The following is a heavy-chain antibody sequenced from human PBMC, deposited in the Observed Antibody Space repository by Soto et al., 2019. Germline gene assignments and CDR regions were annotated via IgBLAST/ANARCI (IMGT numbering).Heavy chain of an antibody. J-gene: IGHJ5*02. CDR1: GYTFTSYA. CDR2: INAGNGNT. CDR3: ARDPMYFSGGSCYSPGNNWFDP. V-gene: IGHV1-3*01. Sequence: ASVKVSCKASGYTFTSYAMHWVRQAPGQRLEWMGWINAGNGNTKYSQKFQGRVTITRDTSASTAYMVLSSLRSEDTAVYYCARDPMYFSGGSCYSPGNNWFDPWGQGTLVTVSS. D-gene: IGHD2-15*01.